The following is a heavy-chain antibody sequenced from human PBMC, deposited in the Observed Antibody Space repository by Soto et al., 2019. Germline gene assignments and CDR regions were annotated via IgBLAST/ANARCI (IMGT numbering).Heavy chain of an antibody. D-gene: IGHD5-18*01. CDR1: GFTFSSYA. Sequence: GGSLRLSCAASGFTFSSYAMHWVRQAPGKGLEWVAVISYDGSNKYYADSVKGRFTISRDNSKNTLYLQMNSLRAEDTAVYYCARDPILSSYGYGVLDYWGQGTLVTVSS. CDR2: ISYDGSNK. V-gene: IGHV3-30*04. CDR3: ARDPILSSYGYGVLDY. J-gene: IGHJ4*02.